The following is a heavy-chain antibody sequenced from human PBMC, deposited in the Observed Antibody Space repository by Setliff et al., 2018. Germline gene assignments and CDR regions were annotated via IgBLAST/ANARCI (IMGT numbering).Heavy chain of an antibody. CDR2: IIPIFGTA. D-gene: IGHD3-3*01. CDR3: ARELPRTIFGVVIDY. V-gene: IGHV1-69*06. J-gene: IGHJ4*02. CDR1: GGTFSSYA. Sequence: SVKVSCKASGGTFSSYAISWVRQAPGQGLEWMGRIIPIFGTANYAQKFQGRVTITADKSTSTAYMELSSLRSEDTAEYYCARELPRTIFGVVIDYWGQGTLVTVSS.